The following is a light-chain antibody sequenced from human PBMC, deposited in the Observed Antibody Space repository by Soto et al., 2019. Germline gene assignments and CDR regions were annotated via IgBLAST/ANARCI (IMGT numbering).Light chain of an antibody. CDR3: HQRQSWPRT. CDR2: GAS. CDR1: QSVSSN. V-gene: IGKV3-15*01. J-gene: IGKJ1*01. Sequence: EIVMTQSPATLSVSPGERATLSCRASQSVSSNLAWYQQKPGQAPRLLIYGASTRATGIPARFSGSGSETDFTLTISDVQPEDFAVYYCHQRQSWPRTFGQGTKV.